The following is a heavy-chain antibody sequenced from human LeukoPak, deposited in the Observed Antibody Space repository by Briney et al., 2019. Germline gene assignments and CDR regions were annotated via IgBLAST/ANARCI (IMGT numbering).Heavy chain of an antibody. V-gene: IGHV3-30-3*01. CDR3: AKDAPCTNGVCALSG. Sequence: PGGSLRLPCAASGFTFSSYAMHWVRQAPGKGLEWVAVISYDGSNKYYADSVKGRFSVSRDNSRNTLYLQMNSLRPEDTAVYYCAKDAPCTNGVCALSGWGQGTLVTVPS. CDR2: ISYDGSNK. J-gene: IGHJ4*02. CDR1: GFTFSSYA. D-gene: IGHD2-8*01.